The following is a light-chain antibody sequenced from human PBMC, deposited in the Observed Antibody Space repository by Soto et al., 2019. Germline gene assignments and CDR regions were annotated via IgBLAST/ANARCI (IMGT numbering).Light chain of an antibody. Sequence: EIVLTQSPGTLSLSPGERATLSCRASQSVGRNFLAWYQQKAGQAPRLLIHGASSRATGIPDRFSGSGSGTDFSLTISRQEPEDCAVYYCQQYASSPLTFGGGTKVE. CDR1: QSVGRNF. CDR3: QQYASSPLT. J-gene: IGKJ4*01. CDR2: GAS. V-gene: IGKV3-20*01.